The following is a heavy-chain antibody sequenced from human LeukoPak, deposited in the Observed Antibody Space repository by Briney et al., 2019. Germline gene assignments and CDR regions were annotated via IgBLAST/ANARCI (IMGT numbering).Heavy chain of an antibody. CDR1: GFTVSSNY. V-gene: IGHV3-53*01. Sequence: GSLRLSCAASGFTVSSNYMSWVRQAPGKGLEWVSVIYSGGSTYYADSVKGRFTISRDNSKNTLYLQMNSLRAEDTAVYYCARGLYRDAFDIWGQGTMVTVSS. CDR3: ARGLYRDAFDI. J-gene: IGHJ3*02. CDR2: IYSGGST. D-gene: IGHD3-3*01.